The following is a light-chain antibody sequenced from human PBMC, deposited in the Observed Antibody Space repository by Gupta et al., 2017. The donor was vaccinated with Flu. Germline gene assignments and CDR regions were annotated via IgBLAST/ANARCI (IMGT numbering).Light chain of an antibody. J-gene: IGKJ2*03. V-gene: IGKV4-1*01. Sequence: DIVMTQSPDSLAVSLGERATINCKSSQSVLYSANNKNYLTWYQQKPGQPPKLLIYWASTRESGVPDRFSGSGSGTDFTLTISSLQAEDVAVYYCQQEDSTPFSFGQGTKLKIK. CDR2: WAS. CDR1: QSVLYSANNKNY. CDR3: QQEDSTPFS.